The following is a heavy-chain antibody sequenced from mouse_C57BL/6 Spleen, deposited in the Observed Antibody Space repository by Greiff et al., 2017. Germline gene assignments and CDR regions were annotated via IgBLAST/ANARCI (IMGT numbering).Heavy chain of an antibody. J-gene: IGHJ2*01. CDR3: ARGDSNFFDY. D-gene: IGHD2-5*01. CDR1: GYSITSGYY. CDR2: ISYDGSN. V-gene: IGHV3-6*01. Sequence: EVHLVESGPGLVKPSQSLSLTCSVTGYSITSGYYWNWIRQFPGNKLEWMGYISYDGSNNYNPSLKNRISITRDTSKNQFFLKLNSVTTEDTATYYCARGDSNFFDYWGQGTTLTVSS.